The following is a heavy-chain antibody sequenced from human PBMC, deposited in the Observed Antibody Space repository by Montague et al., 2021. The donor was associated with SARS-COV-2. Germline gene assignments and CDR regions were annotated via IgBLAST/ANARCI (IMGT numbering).Heavy chain of an antibody. J-gene: IGHJ6*02. CDR2: IDWGDDK. V-gene: IGHV2-70*01. CDR3: ARTHYDILTVSGYYGMDV. Sequence: PALVKPTQTLTLTCTFSGFSLSTSGMCVSWIRQPPGKALEWLALIDWGDDKYYSTSLKTRLTISKDTSKNQVVLTMTNMDPVDTATYYCARTHYDILTVSGYYGMDVWGQGTTVTVSS. CDR1: GFSLSTSGMC. D-gene: IGHD3-9*01.